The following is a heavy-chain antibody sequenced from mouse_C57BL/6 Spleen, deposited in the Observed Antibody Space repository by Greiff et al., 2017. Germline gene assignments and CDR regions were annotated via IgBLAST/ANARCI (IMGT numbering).Heavy chain of an antibody. V-gene: IGHV14-4*01. CDR3: SYGSNWYFDV. Sequence: EVQLQQSGAELVRPGASVKLSCTASGFNIKDDYMHWVKQRPGQGLEWIGWIDPENGDTEYASKFQGKATITADTSSNTAYLQLSSLTSEDTAVYYCSYGSNWYFDVWGTGTTVTVSS. D-gene: IGHD1-1*01. CDR2: IDPENGDT. CDR1: GFNIKDDY. J-gene: IGHJ1*03.